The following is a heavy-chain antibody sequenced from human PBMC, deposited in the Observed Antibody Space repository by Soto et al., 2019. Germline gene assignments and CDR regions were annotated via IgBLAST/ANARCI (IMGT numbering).Heavy chain of an antibody. J-gene: IGHJ6*03. CDR3: ARVQQQLLGYYYYYMDV. Sequence: QVQLQESGPGLVKPSETLSLTCTVSGGSISSYYWSWIRQPPGKGLEWIGYIYYSGSTNYNPSLKSRVTISVDTSKNQFSLKLSSVTAADTAVYYCARVQQQLLGYYYYYMDVWGKGTTVTVSS. CDR1: GGSISSYY. V-gene: IGHV4-59*01. D-gene: IGHD6-13*01. CDR2: IYYSGST.